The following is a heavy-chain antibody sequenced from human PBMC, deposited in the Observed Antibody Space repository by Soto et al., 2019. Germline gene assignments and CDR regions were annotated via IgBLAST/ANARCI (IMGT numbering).Heavy chain of an antibody. CDR3: AMEYCSSTSCYRDY. D-gene: IGHD2-2*02. Sequence: QVQLVQSGAEVKKPGSSVKVSCKASGGTFSSYTISWVRQAPGQGLEWMGRIIPILGIANYAQKFQGRVTSTADNSTSTAYIDLSSLRSEDTAVYYCAMEYCSSTSCYRDYWGQGTLVTVSS. CDR1: GGTFSSYT. CDR2: IIPILGIA. V-gene: IGHV1-69*02. J-gene: IGHJ4*02.